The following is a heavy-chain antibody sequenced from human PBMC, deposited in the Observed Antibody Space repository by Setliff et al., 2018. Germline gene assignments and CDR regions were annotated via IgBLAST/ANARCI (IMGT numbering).Heavy chain of an antibody. CDR2: IIPITGTT. J-gene: IGHJ4*02. V-gene: IGHV1-69*05. Sequence: SVKVSCKASGDSFSNYAIIWVRQAPGQGLEWMGGIIPITGTTNYAQRFQGRITISTDESSSTVYMEMSRLKSEDTAVYYCARGSIVGPTRGDFDFWGLGTLVTVSS. CDR1: GDSFSNYA. D-gene: IGHD1-26*01. CDR3: ARGSIVGPTRGDFDF.